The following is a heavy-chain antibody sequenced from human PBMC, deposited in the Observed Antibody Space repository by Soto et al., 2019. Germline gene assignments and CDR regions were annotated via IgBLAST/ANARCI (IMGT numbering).Heavy chain of an antibody. CDR2: IYWDDDK. CDR3: SPGLNSFDP. D-gene: IGHD2-15*01. Sequence: QITLKESGPTLVKPTQTLTLTCTFSGFSLTTSGVGVGWIRQPPGKALEWLALIYWDDDKRYSPSLKSRLTLTQGTSHPQLVLTITNMLPVDTAPYYCSPGLNSFDPCGQGTLVTVSS. J-gene: IGHJ5*02. CDR1: GFSLTTSGVG. V-gene: IGHV2-5*02.